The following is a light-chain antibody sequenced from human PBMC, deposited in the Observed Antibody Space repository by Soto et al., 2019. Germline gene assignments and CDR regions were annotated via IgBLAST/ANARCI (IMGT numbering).Light chain of an antibody. CDR3: HQHGDSPWT. Sequence: EIVLTQSPGTLSLSPGDRATLSCRASQPVGSAYLAWYRQTLGQAPRPLIYATSSRATSISDRFSGSGSVTEFTLTISRLEPEDFATNYWHQHGDSPWTFVQGTKVEIK. CDR2: ATS. V-gene: IGKV3-20*01. J-gene: IGKJ1*01. CDR1: QPVGSAY.